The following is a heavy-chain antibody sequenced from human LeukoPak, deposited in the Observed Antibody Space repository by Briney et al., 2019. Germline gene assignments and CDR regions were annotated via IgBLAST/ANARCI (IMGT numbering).Heavy chain of an antibody. CDR2: INPNSGGT. CDR1: GYTFTGYY. D-gene: IGHD3-22*01. Sequence: RASVKVSCKASGYTFTGYYMHLVRQAPGQGLEWMGWINPNSGGTNYAQKFQGRVTMTRDTSISTAYMQLSRLRSDDTAVYYCASDSSGYYAHFDYWGQGTLVTVSS. J-gene: IGHJ4*02. V-gene: IGHV1-2*02. CDR3: ASDSSGYYAHFDY.